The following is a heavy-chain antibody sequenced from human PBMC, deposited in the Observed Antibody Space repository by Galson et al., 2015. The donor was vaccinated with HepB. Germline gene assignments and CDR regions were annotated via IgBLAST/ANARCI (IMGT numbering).Heavy chain of an antibody. CDR1: GFTFSGSA. V-gene: IGHV3-73*01. CDR2: IRSKASNYAT. Sequence: SLRLSCAASGFTFSGSAIHWVRQTSGKGPEWVGRIRSKASNYATAYTASLKGRFTISRDDSKNTAYLHMRSLRTEDTAVYYCTRLVDLSGYSSSWGQGTLVTVSS. J-gene: IGHJ4*02. D-gene: IGHD6-13*01. CDR3: TRLVDLSGYSSS.